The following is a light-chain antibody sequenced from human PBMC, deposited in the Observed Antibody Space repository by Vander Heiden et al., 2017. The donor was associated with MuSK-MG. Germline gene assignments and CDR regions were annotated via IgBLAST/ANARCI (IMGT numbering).Light chain of an antibody. V-gene: IGKV3D-20*01. CDR2: DAS. CDR1: QSITDNY. J-gene: IGKJ4*01. CDR3: QQYGASPLT. Sequence: EIVLTQSPATLSLSPGERATLPCGASQSITDNYLAWYQQKPGLAPRLLIYDASSRATGIPDRFSGSGSGTDFTLTISRLEPEDFAVYYCQQYGASPLTFGGGTRVEIK.